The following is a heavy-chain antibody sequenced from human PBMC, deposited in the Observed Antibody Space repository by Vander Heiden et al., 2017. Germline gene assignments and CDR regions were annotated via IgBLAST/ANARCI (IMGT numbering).Heavy chain of an antibody. CDR2: IWYDGSNI. J-gene: IGHJ4*02. D-gene: IGHD6-13*01. CDR1: GFTCSSYP. CDR3: ARGRIAAAGVYYFDY. V-gene: IGHV3-33*01. Sequence: QVQLEESGGGVVQPGRSLRLSCVVSGFTCSSYPMHWVRQAPGKGLEWVAVIWYDGSNIYYADSVKGRFTISRDDSKNTVNLEMNSLRAEDTAVYYCARGRIAAAGVYYFDYWGQGALVTVSS.